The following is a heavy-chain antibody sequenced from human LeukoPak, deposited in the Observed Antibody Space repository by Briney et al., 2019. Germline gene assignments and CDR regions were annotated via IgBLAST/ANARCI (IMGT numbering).Heavy chain of an antibody. Sequence: PGGSLRLSCAASGFTFSSYGMHWVRQAPGKGLEWVAFIRYDGSNKYYADSVKGRFTISRDNSKNTLYLQMNSLRAEDTAVYYCAKDLGTGSGYYYGFDYWGLGTLVTVSS. CDR1: GFTFSSYG. J-gene: IGHJ4*02. CDR2: IRYDGSNK. CDR3: AKDLGTGSGYYYGFDY. D-gene: IGHD3-22*01. V-gene: IGHV3-30*02.